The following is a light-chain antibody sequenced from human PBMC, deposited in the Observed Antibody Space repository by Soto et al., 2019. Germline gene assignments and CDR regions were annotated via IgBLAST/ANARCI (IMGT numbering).Light chain of an antibody. CDR2: DSS. J-gene: IGKJ4*01. Sequence: EIVLTQSPATLSLSPGERATLSCRASQTINNYLAWYQQKPGQAHRLLVYDSSYRAIGIPARFSGSGSGTDFTLTISRLEPEDFAVYYGQQRSDWRPRLTFGGGTKVEIK. CDR1: QTINNY. V-gene: IGKV3-11*01. CDR3: QQRSDWRPRLT.